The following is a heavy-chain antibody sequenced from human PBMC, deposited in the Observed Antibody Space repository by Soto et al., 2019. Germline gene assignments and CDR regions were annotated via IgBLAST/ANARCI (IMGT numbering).Heavy chain of an antibody. Sequence: SSLKGYCKTSGDRYSIYAISCLRQDQGQGLEWMGGIIPIFGTANYAQKFQGRVTITADKSTSTAYMELSSLRSEDTAVYYCARDSPYCSGGSCVDYWGQGTLVTVSS. CDR3: ARDSPYCSGGSCVDY. CDR2: IIPIFGTA. J-gene: IGHJ4*02. CDR1: GDRYSIYA. D-gene: IGHD2-15*01. V-gene: IGHV1-69*06.